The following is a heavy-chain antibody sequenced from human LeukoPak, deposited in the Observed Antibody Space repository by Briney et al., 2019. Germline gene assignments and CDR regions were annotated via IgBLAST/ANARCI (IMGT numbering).Heavy chain of an antibody. CDR2: INHSGST. CDR3: AMSDIVVSGGGYYYYMDV. J-gene: IGHJ6*03. V-gene: IGHV4-34*01. CDR1: GGSFSGYY. D-gene: IGHD2-15*01. Sequence: SETLSLTCAVYGGSFSGYYWSWIRKPPGKGLEWIGEINHSGSTNYNPSLKSRVTISVDTSKNQFSLKLSSVTAADTAVYYCAMSDIVVSGGGYYYYMDVWGKGTTVTISS.